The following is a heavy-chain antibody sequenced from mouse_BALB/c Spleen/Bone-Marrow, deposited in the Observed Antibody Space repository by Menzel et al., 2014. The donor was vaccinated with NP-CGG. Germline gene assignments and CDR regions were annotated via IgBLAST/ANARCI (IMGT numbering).Heavy chain of an antibody. CDR1: GFNIKDTY. J-gene: IGHJ4*01. D-gene: IGHD2-1*01. V-gene: IGHV14-3*02. CDR3: ARYGNYCYAMDY. CDR2: IDPANGNT. Sequence: EVQLQESGAELVKPGASVKLSCTASGFNIKDTYMHWVKQRPEQGLEWIGRIDPANGNTKYDPKFQGKATITADTSSNTAYLQLSSLTSEDTAVYYCARYGNYCYAMDYWGQGTSVTVSS.